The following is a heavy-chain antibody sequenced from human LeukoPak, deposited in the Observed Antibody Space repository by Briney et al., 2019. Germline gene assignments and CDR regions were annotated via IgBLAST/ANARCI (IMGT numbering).Heavy chain of an antibody. D-gene: IGHD3-16*01. CDR3: ARHRFGHLFDY. V-gene: IGHV4-59*01. J-gene: IGHJ4*02. CDR2: VYHTGHT. Sequence: SETLSLTCTVSGDSISGYYWSWIRQPPGKGLERIGYVYHTGHTHYSPSLKSRVTVSLDTSRNQVSLILSSVTAAGTAVYYCARHRFGHLFDYWGQGTLVFVSS. CDR1: GDSISGYY.